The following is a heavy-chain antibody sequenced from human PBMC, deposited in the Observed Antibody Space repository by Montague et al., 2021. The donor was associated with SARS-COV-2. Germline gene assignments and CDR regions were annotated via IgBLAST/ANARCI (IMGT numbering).Heavy chain of an antibody. J-gene: IGHJ4*02. CDR2: IYYSGST. D-gene: IGHD2-15*01. CDR1: GGSISSYY. Sequence: SETLSLTCTVSGGSISSYYWSWIRQPPGKGLEWIGYIYYSGSTNYNPSLRSRVTISVDTSKNQFSLKLSSVTAADTAVYYCARRSLGYCSGGSCYSGYDYWGQGTLVTVSS. V-gene: IGHV4-59*01. CDR3: ARRSLGYCSGGSCYSGYDY.